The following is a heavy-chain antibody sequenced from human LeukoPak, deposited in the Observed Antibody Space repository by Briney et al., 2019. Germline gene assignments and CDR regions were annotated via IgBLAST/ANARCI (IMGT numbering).Heavy chain of an antibody. CDR1: GVTFSSYA. CDR2: ISYDGSNK. Sequence: PRGSLRLSCAASGVTFSSYAMHWVRQAPGKGLEWVVVISYDGSNKYYADSVKGRFTISRDNSKNTLYLQMNSLRAEDTAVYYCARVVRGVNDYWGQGTLVTVSS. J-gene: IGHJ4*02. V-gene: IGHV3-30-3*01. CDR3: ARVVRGVNDY. D-gene: IGHD3-10*01.